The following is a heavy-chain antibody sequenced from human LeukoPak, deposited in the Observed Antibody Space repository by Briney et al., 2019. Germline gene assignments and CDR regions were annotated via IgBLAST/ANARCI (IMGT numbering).Heavy chain of an antibody. CDR2: IYYSGST. Sequence: SETLSLTCTVSGGSNSSYYWSWIRQPPGKGLEWIGYIYYSGSTNYNPSHKSRVTISVDTSKNQFSLKLSSVTAADTAVYYCARDRSSSGWYYFDYWGQGTLVTVSS. CDR1: GGSNSSYY. CDR3: ARDRSSSGWYYFDY. D-gene: IGHD6-19*01. J-gene: IGHJ4*02. V-gene: IGHV4-59*01.